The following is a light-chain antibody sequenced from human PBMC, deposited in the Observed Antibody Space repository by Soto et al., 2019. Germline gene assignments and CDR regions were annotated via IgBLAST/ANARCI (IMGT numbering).Light chain of an antibody. Sequence: EVVLTQSPDTLSLSPGETATLSCRASQSVSSNYLAWYQQRPGQAPRLLISDASTRAPGTPDRFSGSGSGTEFTLSISSLEPEDFAVYYCQQFGGSPMYTFGQGTKLEIK. J-gene: IGKJ2*01. V-gene: IGKV3-20*01. CDR2: DAS. CDR3: QQFGGSPMYT. CDR1: QSVSSNY.